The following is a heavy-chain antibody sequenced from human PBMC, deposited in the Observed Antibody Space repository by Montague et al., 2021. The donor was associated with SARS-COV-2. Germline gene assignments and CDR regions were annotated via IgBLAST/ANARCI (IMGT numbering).Heavy chain of an antibody. J-gene: IGHJ5*02. D-gene: IGHD3-10*01. CDR1: GDSITTTTYY. V-gene: IGHV4-39*01. Sequence: SETLSLTCKVSGDSITTTTYYWVWIRQPPGKGLEWIGSINYSGSTFYNPTLKSRLSMSMDTTTNQFSLRLTSMTAADTAIYYCGRRGGTYYDGSGSFDPWGQGTLVAVSS. CDR3: GRRGGTYYDGSGSFDP. CDR2: INYSGST.